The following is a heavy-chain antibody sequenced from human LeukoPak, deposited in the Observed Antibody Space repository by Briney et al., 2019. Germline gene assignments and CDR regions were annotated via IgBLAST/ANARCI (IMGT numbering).Heavy chain of an antibody. CDR2: INPNSGGT. J-gene: IGHJ5*02. V-gene: IGHV1-2*02. CDR3: ARGYVNNWFDP. Sequence: ASVKVSCKASGYTFTGYYMHWVRQAPGQGLEWMGCINPNSGGTNHAQKFQGRVTVTRDTSISTVYMELSRLRSDDTAVYYCARGYVNNWFDPWGQGTLVTVSS. D-gene: IGHD3-16*01. CDR1: GYTFTGYY.